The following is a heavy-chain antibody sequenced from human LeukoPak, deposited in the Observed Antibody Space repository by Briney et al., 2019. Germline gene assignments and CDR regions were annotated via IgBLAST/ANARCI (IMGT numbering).Heavy chain of an antibody. V-gene: IGHV1-2*02. Sequence: ASVKVSCKASGYTFTGYYMHWVRQAPGQGLEWMGWINPNSGGTNYAQKFQGRVTMTRDTSISTAYMELSRLRSDDTAVYYCYGSGSYDDAFDIWGQGTMVTVSS. J-gene: IGHJ3*02. CDR1: GYTFTGYY. CDR2: INPNSGGT. D-gene: IGHD3-10*01. CDR3: YGSGSYDDAFDI.